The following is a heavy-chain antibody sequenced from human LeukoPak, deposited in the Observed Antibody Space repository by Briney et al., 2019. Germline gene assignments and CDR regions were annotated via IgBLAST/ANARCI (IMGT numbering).Heavy chain of an antibody. CDR3: AKDRLRGVIPYYFDY. V-gene: IGHV3-64D*08. CDR2: ISSNGGST. Sequence: PGGSLRLSCAASGFTFSSYAMHWVRQAPGKGLEFVSAISSNGGSTHYADSVKGRFTISRDNSKNTLYLQMSSLRAEDTAVYYCAKDRLRGVIPYYFDYWGQGTLVTVSS. CDR1: GFTFSSYA. J-gene: IGHJ4*02. D-gene: IGHD3-10*01.